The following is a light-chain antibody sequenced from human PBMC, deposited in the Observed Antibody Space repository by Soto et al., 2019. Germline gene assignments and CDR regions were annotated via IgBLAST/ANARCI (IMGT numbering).Light chain of an antibody. CDR1: QSVSSN. Sequence: EIEMTQSPCTLSSSAGERATLSCRASQSVSSNLAWYQHKRGQAPKLLIYGASTRATGIPARFSGSGSETEFTLTISSLQSEDIATYYCQQYDNLPITFGGGTKVDIK. J-gene: IGKJ4*01. CDR3: QQYDNLPIT. CDR2: GAS. V-gene: IGKV3-15*01.